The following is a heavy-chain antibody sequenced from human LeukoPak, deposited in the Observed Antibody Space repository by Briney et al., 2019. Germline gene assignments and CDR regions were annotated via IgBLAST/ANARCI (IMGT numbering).Heavy chain of an antibody. V-gene: IGHV3-23*01. D-gene: IGHD3-10*01. Sequence: GGSLRLSCAASPSTFNSYVMTWVRQAPGKGLEWVSGISGSGGSTYYAGSVKGRFTISRDNSKNTVYLQMNSLRAEDTAVYYCAKVGAGPGSYTHFDYWGQGTLVTVSS. J-gene: IGHJ4*02. CDR3: AKVGAGPGSYTHFDY. CDR1: PSTFNSYV. CDR2: ISGSGGST.